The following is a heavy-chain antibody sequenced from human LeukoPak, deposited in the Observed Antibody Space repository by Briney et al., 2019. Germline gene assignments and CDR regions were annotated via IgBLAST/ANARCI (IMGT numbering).Heavy chain of an antibody. J-gene: IGHJ1*01. CDR2: FDPEDGET. CDR3: SCSSSTRDFQH. V-gene: IGHV1-24*01. D-gene: IGHD6-13*01. CDR1: GYTLTELS. Sequence: ASVKVSCKVSGYTLTELSMHWVRQAPGKGLEWMGGFDPEDGETIYAQKFQGRVTVTEDTSTDTAYMELSSLRSEDTAVYYCSCSSSTRDFQHWGQGTLVTVSS.